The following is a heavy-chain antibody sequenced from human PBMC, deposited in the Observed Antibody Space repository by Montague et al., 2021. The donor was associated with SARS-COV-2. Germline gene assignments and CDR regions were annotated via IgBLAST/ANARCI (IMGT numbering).Heavy chain of an antibody. D-gene: IGHD3-3*01. J-gene: IGHJ4*02. Sequence: SLRLSCAASGFTFSSYAMSWVRQAPGKGLEWVSTISGSGGSTYYXDSVKGRFTISRDNSKNTLYLQMNSLRAEDTAVYYCAKDPHYDFWSGFYFDYWGQGTLVTVSP. V-gene: IGHV3-23*01. CDR1: GFTFSSYA. CDR3: AKDPHYDFWSGFYFDY. CDR2: ISGSGGST.